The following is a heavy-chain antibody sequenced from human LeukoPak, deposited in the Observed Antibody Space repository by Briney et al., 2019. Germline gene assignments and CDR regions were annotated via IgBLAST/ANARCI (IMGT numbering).Heavy chain of an antibody. D-gene: IGHD1/OR15-1a*01. CDR2: IYTSGST. V-gene: IGHV4-61*02. CDR3: ATSYYSYMDV. Sequence: PSETLSLTCTVSGGSISSGSYYWSWIRQPAGKGLEWIGRIYTSGSTNYNPSLKSRVTISLDTSKNQFSLKLSSVTAADTAVYYCATSYYSYMDVWGKGTTVTVSS. CDR1: GGSISSGSYY. J-gene: IGHJ6*03.